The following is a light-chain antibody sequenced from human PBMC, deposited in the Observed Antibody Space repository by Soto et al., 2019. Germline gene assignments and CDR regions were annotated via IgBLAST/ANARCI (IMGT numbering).Light chain of an antibody. CDR1: QSISSW. CDR2: GAS. Sequence: DIPMTQSPSTLSASVGDRVTITCRASQSISSWLAWYQQKPGKAPKLLIYGASSLKSGVPSRFSGRGSGTEFTLTISSLQHDDFATYYCQQYNSPTWTFGQGTRVEIQ. J-gene: IGKJ1*01. V-gene: IGKV1-5*01. CDR3: QQYNSPTWT.